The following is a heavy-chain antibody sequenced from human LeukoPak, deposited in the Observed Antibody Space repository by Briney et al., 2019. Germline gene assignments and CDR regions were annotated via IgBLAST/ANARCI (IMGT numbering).Heavy chain of an antibody. V-gene: IGHV3-30*18. J-gene: IGHJ4*02. CDR3: ANRYYESSPPFDY. Sequence: PGGSLRLSCAASGFTFSSYGMHWVRQAPGKGLEWLAVISFDGSNKYYADSVKGRFTISRDNSKNTLYLQMNSLRAEDTAVYYCANRYYESSPPFDYWGQGTVVTVSS. D-gene: IGHD3-22*01. CDR1: GFTFSSYG. CDR2: ISFDGSNK.